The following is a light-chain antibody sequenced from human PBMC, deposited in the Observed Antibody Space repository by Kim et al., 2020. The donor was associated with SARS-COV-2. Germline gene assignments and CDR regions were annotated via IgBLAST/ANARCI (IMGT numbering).Light chain of an antibody. CDR3: QHYSSSPST. V-gene: IGKV3-20*01. CDR2: GAS. J-gene: IGKJ4*02. CDR1: QSVNSRY. Sequence: EIVLTQSPGTLSVSPGNRATLSCRASQSVNSRYLAWYQQKRGQAPRLLIYGASSRATGIPDRFSGSGSGTDFTLTISRLESEDFAVYYCQHYSSSPSTFGEGTKVDIK.